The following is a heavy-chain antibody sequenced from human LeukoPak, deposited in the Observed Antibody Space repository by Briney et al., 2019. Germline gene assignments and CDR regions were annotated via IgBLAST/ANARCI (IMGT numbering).Heavy chain of an antibody. CDR2: IRQDGSEK. D-gene: IGHD3-22*01. CDR3: ARSYYYDSSGYYPRQGWFDP. Sequence: PGGSLRLSCAASGFTFSSYWMSWVRQAPGKGLEWVANIRQDGSEKYYVDSVKGRFTISRDNAKNSLYLQMNSLRAEDTAVYYCARSYYYDSSGYYPRQGWFDPWGQGTLVTVSS. J-gene: IGHJ5*02. CDR1: GFTFSSYW. V-gene: IGHV3-7*01.